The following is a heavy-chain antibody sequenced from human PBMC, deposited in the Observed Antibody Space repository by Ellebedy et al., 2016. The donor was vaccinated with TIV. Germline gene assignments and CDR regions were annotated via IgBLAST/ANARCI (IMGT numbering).Heavy chain of an antibody. J-gene: IGHJ4*02. CDR3: AKAGAASWYDY. Sequence: GESLKISCAASGFTFSSYTMGWVRQAPGTGLEWVSDINASGGRTYYADSVKVRFTISRDNSKNTLYLQMNSLRADDTAIYYCAKAGAASWYDYWGQGTLVTVSS. CDR2: INASGGRT. D-gene: IGHD6-13*01. CDR1: GFTFSSYT. V-gene: IGHV3-23*01.